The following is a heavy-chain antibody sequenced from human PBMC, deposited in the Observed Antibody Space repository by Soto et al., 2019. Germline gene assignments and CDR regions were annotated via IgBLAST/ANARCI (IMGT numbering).Heavy chain of an antibody. Sequence: GGSLRLSCAASGFIFSDYYMSWVRQTPGKGLEWVSYISTRSTYTNYADSVKGRFTISRDNAKNSLYLQMDSLRVEDTAVYYCARDLAWKRGKVGRYYYGMDVWGQGTTVTVSS. CDR3: ARDLAWKRGKVGRYYYGMDV. V-gene: IGHV3-11*06. CDR2: ISTRSTYT. D-gene: IGHD1-1*01. CDR1: GFIFSDYY. J-gene: IGHJ6*02.